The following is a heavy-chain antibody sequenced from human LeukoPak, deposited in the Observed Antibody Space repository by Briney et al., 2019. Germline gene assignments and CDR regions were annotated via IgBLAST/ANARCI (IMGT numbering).Heavy chain of an antibody. J-gene: IGHJ4*02. Sequence: GGSLRLSCAASGFTFSNYWMHWVRQVPGKGLVWVSRISSDGSDTTYADSVKGRFTISRDNAKKMLYLQMNGLRVDDTAVYYCTRAPYHGDYVSWAWGQGTLVTVSS. D-gene: IGHD4-17*01. CDR2: ISSDGSDT. CDR3: TRAPYHGDYVSWA. CDR1: GFTFSNYW. V-gene: IGHV3-74*01.